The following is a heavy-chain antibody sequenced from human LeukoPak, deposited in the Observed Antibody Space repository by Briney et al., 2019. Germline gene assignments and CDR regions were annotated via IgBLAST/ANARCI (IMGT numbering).Heavy chain of an antibody. D-gene: IGHD4-23*01. CDR2: ISAYNGYT. V-gene: IGHV1-18*01. CDR3: ARDKAVTTEVTQHFQH. CDR1: GYTFTNYG. J-gene: IGHJ1*01. Sequence: TSVKVSCKASGYTFTNYGISWVRQAPGQGLEWMGWISAYNGYTDYAQKLQFRVTMTTDTSTSTAYMELRSLRSDDTAVYYCARDKAVTTEVTQHFQHWGQGTLVTVSS.